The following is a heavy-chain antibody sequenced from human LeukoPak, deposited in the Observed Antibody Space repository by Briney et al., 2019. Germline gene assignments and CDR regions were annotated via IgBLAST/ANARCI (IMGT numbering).Heavy chain of an antibody. CDR3: ASARGITIFGVVIGWFDP. V-gene: IGHV1-2*02. D-gene: IGHD3-3*01. CDR2: INPNSGGT. CDR1: GYTFTGYY. J-gene: IGHJ5*02. Sequence: ASVKVSCKASGYTFTGYYMHWVRQAPGQGLDWMGWINPNSGGTNYAQKFQGRVTMTRDTSISTAYMELSRLRSDDTAVYYCASARGITIFGVVIGWFDPWGQGTLVTVSS.